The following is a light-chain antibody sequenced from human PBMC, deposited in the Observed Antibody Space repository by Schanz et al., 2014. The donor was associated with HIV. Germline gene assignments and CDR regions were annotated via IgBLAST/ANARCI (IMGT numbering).Light chain of an antibody. CDR3: QQYGSSSFT. V-gene: IGKV3-20*01. Sequence: ESVLTQSPGTLSLSPGERATLSCRASQGISTSYLAWYQQRPGQAPRLVIFGASNRATGIPDRFSGSDSGTDFTLPISRLEPQDFAMYYCQQYGSSSFTFGPGTKVDIK. CDR1: QGISTSY. CDR2: GAS. J-gene: IGKJ3*01.